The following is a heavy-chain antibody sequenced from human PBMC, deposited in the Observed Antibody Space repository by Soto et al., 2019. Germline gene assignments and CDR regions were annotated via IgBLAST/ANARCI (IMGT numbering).Heavy chain of an antibody. J-gene: IGHJ6*02. D-gene: IGHD6-19*01. Sequence: GGSLRLSCAASGFTFDDYTMHWVRQAPGKGLEWVSLISWDGGSTYYADSVKGRFTISRDNSKNSLYLQMNSLRTEDTALYYCAKDIPHSSGWAMDVWGQGTTVTVS. CDR3: AKDIPHSSGWAMDV. CDR2: ISWDGGST. CDR1: GFTFDDYT. V-gene: IGHV3-43*01.